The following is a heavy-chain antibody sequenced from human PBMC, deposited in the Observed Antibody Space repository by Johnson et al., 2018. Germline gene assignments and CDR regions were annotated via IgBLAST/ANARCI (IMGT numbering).Heavy chain of an antibody. V-gene: IGHV4-39*07. Sequence: QVQLVESGPGLVKPSETLSLTCTVSGGSIISNTYYWGWIRQYPGKGLEWIGSIFYSGSTYYSPSLKRRVTISVDTSKNQFSLKLNSVTAADTAVYYCARSPYYYYYMDVWGKGTTVTVSS. CDR3: ARSPYYYYYMDV. CDR2: IFYSGST. J-gene: IGHJ6*03. CDR1: GGSIISNTYY.